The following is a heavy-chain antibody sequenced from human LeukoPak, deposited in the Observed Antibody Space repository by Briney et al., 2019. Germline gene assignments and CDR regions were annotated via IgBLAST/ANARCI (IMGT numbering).Heavy chain of an antibody. Sequence: GGSLRLSCAASGFTFSSYGMHWVRPAPGKGLEWVAVISYDGSNKYYADSVKGRFTISRDNSKNTLYLQMNSLRTEDTAVYYCARDSTYCSSTSCYYYYYYYMDVWGKGTTVTVSS. CDR1: GFTFSSYG. CDR3: ARDSTYCSSTSCYYYYYYYMDV. D-gene: IGHD2-2*01. J-gene: IGHJ6*03. CDR2: ISYDGSNK. V-gene: IGHV3-30*03.